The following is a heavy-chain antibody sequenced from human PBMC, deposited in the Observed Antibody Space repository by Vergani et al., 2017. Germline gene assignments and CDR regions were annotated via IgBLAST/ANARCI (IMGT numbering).Heavy chain of an antibody. CDR3: ARVIYDSSGFYYYYYMDV. J-gene: IGHJ6*03. CDR1: GGSFSGYY. D-gene: IGHD3-22*01. CDR2: IYYSGST. Sequence: QVQLQQWGAGLLKPSETLSLTCAVYGGSFSGYYWSWIRQPPGKGLEWIGYIYYSGSTYYNPSLKSRVTISVDTSKNRFSLKLSSVTAADTAVYYCARVIYDSSGFYYYYYMDVWGKGTTVTVSS. V-gene: IGHV4-34*01.